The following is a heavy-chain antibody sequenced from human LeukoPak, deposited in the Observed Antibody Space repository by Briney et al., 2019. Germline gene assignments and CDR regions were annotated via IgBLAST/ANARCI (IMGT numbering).Heavy chain of an antibody. CDR2: IYTSGGT. D-gene: IGHD3-22*01. CDR1: GGSLSSDSYF. V-gene: IGHV4-61*02. Sequence: PSETLSLTCTVSGGSLSSDSYFWNWIRQPAGKGLEWIGRIYTSGGTNYNPSLKSRVTISVDTSKNQFSLKLSSVTAADTAVYYCARHKYYYDSSGYKKWFDPWGQGTLVTVSS. J-gene: IGHJ5*02. CDR3: ARHKYYYDSSGYKKWFDP.